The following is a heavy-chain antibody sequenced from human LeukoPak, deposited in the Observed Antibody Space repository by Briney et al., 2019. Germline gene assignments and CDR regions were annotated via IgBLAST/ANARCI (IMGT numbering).Heavy chain of an antibody. J-gene: IGHJ4*02. CDR1: GGSISSYY. D-gene: IGHD6-19*01. CDR2: IYYSGST. CDR3: ATRRIAVAAPFDY. Sequence: PSETLSLTCTVSGGSISSYYWSWIRQPPGKGLEWIGYIYYSGSTKYNPSLKSRVTITLDTSKNQFSLKVSSVTAADTAVYYCATRRIAVAAPFDYWGQGTLVTVSS. V-gene: IGHV4-59*01.